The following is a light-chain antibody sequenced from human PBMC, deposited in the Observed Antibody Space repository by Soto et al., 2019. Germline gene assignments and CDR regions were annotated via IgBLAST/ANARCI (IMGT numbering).Light chain of an antibody. Sequence: EIVLTQAPGTLSLSPGERATLSCRASQSVSSSYLAWYQQKPGQAPRLLIYGASSSATDIPDRFSGSGSGTDFTLTISRLEPEDFAVYYCQQYGSSPPITFGQGTRLEIK. CDR3: QQYGSSPPIT. CDR2: GAS. CDR1: QSVSSSY. V-gene: IGKV3-20*01. J-gene: IGKJ5*01.